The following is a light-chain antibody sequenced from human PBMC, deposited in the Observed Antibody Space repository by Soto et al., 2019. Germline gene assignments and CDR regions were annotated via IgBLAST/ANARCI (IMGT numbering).Light chain of an antibody. J-gene: IGKJ1*01. CDR2: XXX. Sequence: DIQMTQSPSSLSASVGDRVTITCRASQGIRNDLGWYQQKPGKAPKRLIYXXXXXXXXXXXXXXXXGSGTXXXXXXSSLQPEDFATYYCLQHNSYPCTFGQGTKVDIK. V-gene: IGKV1-17*01. CDR3: LQHNSYPCT. CDR1: QGIRND.